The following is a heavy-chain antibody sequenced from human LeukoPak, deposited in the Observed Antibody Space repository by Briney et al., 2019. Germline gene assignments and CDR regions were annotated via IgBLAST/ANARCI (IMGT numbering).Heavy chain of an antibody. CDR1: GFTFSDYW. Sequence: PGGSLRLSCAASGFTFSDYWMTWVRQAPGKGLEWVAHIKQDGSEKYYVDPIKGRFTISRDNAKNLVYLQMNSLRAEDTTVYYCARGWSCAFRFDYWGQGTLVTVSS. V-gene: IGHV3-7*01. D-gene: IGHD1-26*01. CDR2: IKQDGSEK. J-gene: IGHJ4*02. CDR3: ARGWSCAFRFDY.